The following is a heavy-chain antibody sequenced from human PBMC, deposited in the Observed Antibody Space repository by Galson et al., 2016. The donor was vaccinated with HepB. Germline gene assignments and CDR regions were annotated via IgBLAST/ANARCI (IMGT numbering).Heavy chain of an antibody. Sequence: SLRLSCAASGFTFSSYWMSWVRQAPGKGLEWVANIKQDGSEKYYVDSVKGRFTISRDNAKNSLYLQMNSLRAEDTAVYYCARDPSRVGYCNSTSCGADPWGQGTLVTVSS. J-gene: IGHJ5*02. D-gene: IGHD2-2*01. V-gene: IGHV3-7*03. CDR2: IKQDGSEK. CDR1: GFTFSSYW. CDR3: ARDPSRVGYCNSTSCGADP.